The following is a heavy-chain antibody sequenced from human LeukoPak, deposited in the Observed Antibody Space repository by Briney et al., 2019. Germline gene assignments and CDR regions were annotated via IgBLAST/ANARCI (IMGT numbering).Heavy chain of an antibody. CDR2: INPSGGST. Sequence: ASVKVSCKASGYIFTSYGISWVRQAPGQGLEWMGMINPSGGSTSYAQKFQGRVTMTRDTSTSTVYMELSSLRSEDTAVYYCARAPNYDFWSGYYGDFDYWGQGTLVTVSS. CDR3: ARAPNYDFWSGYYGDFDY. CDR1: GYIFTSYG. J-gene: IGHJ4*02. V-gene: IGHV1-46*01. D-gene: IGHD3-3*01.